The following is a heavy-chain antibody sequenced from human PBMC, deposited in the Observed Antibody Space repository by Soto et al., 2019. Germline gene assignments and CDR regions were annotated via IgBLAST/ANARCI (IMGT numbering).Heavy chain of an antibody. CDR2: ISSNGGST. D-gene: IGHD3-3*01. V-gene: IGHV3-64D*08. CDR1: GFTFSSYA. J-gene: IGHJ4*02. Sequence: GGSLRLSCSASGFTFSSYAMHWVRQAPGKGLEYVSAISSNGGSTYYADSVKGRFTISRDNSKNTLYLQMSSLRAEDTAVYYCVKLDSPFLEWLLCDYWGQGTLVTVSS. CDR3: VKLDSPFLEWLLCDY.